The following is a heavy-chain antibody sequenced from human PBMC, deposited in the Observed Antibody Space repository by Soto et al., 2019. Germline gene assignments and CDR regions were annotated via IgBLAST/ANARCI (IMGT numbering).Heavy chain of an antibody. D-gene: IGHD3-3*01. CDR2: ISGSGGST. CDR3: AKHPRSGYYTGWFDP. Sequence: EVQLLESGGGLVQPGGSLRLSCAASGFTFSSYAMSWVRHAPGKGLEWVSAISGSGGSTYYAYSVKGRFTISRDNSKNTLYLQMNSLRAEDTVVYYCAKHPRSGYYTGWFDPWGQGTLVTVSS. J-gene: IGHJ5*02. CDR1: GFTFSSYA. V-gene: IGHV3-23*01.